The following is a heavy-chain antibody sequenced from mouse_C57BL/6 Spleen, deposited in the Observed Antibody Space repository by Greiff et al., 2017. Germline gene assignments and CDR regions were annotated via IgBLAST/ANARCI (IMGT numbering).Heavy chain of an antibody. J-gene: IGHJ2*01. CDR3: AITTVVTPLDY. Sequence: ESGPGLVKPSQSLSLTCSVTGYSITSGYYWNWIRQFPGNKLEWMGYISYDGSNNYNPSLKNRISITRDTSKNQFFLKLNSVTTEDTATYYCAITTVVTPLDYWGQGTTLTVSS. CDR2: ISYDGSN. CDR1: GYSITSGYY. V-gene: IGHV3-6*01. D-gene: IGHD1-1*01.